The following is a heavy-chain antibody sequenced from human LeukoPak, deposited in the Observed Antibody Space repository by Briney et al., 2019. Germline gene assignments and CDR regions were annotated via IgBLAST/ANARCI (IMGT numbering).Heavy chain of an antibody. CDR1: GYTFTSYY. V-gene: IGHV1-46*01. CDR2: INPSGGST. J-gene: IGHJ5*02. Sequence: ASVKVSCKASGYTFTSYYMHWVRQAPGQGLEWMGIINPSGGSTNYAQKFQGRVTITTDESTSTAYMELSSLRSEDTAVYYCARAMTTVTVNWFDPWGQGTLVTVS. D-gene: IGHD4-17*01. CDR3: ARAMTTVTVNWFDP.